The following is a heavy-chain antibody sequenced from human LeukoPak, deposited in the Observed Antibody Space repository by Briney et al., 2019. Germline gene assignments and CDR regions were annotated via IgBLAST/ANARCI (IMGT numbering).Heavy chain of an antibody. Sequence: QPGGSLSLSCAASGFTFSSYAMSWVRQAPGKGLEWVSAISGSGGSTYYADSVKGRFTISRDNSKNALYLQMNSLRAEDTAVYYCAKDYSSGNNYFDYWGQGTLVTVSS. CDR1: GFTFSSYA. V-gene: IGHV3-23*01. CDR3: AKDYSSGNNYFDY. D-gene: IGHD3-22*01. CDR2: ISGSGGST. J-gene: IGHJ4*02.